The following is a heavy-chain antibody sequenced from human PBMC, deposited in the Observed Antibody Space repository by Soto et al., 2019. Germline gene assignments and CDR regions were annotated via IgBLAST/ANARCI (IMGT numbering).Heavy chain of an antibody. CDR1: GGSISSGDYY. V-gene: IGHV4-30-4*01. D-gene: IGHD3-3*01. J-gene: IGHJ5*02. Sequence: SETLSLTCTVSGGSISSGDYYWSWIRQPPGKGLEWIGYIYYSGSTYYNPSLKSRVTISVDTSKNQFSLKLSSVTAADTAVYYCARVGLSYDFWSGQNFNWFDPWGQGTLITVSS. CDR3: ARVGLSYDFWSGQNFNWFDP. CDR2: IYYSGST.